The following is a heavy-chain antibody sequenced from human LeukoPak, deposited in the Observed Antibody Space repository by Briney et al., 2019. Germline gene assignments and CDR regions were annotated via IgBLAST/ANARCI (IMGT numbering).Heavy chain of an antibody. D-gene: IGHD2-2*01. CDR2: IKPDSGGT. J-gene: IGHJ4*02. CDR1: GFTFSGYY. Sequence: ASVKVSCKASGFTFSGYYLQWVRQAPGQGLDWMGWIKPDSGGTNYAQKFQGRVTMTRDTSIKTGYMELSRLRSDDTAFYYCARIRYCGGISCYYIDYWGQGTLVTVSA. CDR3: ARIRYCGGISCYYIDY. V-gene: IGHV1-2*02.